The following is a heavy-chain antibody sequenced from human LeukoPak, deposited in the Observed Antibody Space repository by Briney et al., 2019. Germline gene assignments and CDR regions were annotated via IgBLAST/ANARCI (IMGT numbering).Heavy chain of an antibody. CDR1: GGTFTSYA. D-gene: IGHD2-21*02. CDR2: IIPIFGTA. CDR3: ARVVYCGGDCLMGYMDV. Sequence: GASVKVSCKASGGTFTSYAISWVRQAPGQGGEWMGGIIPIFGTANYAQKFQGRVTITTDESTSTAYMELSSLRSEDTAVYYCARVVYCGGDCLMGYMDVWGKGTTVTVSS. J-gene: IGHJ6*03. V-gene: IGHV1-69*05.